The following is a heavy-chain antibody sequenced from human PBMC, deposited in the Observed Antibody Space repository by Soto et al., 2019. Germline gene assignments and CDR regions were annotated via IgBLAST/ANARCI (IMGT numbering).Heavy chain of an antibody. CDR1: GFLFSSHG. J-gene: IGHJ4*02. V-gene: IGHV3-33*01. Sequence: QVQLVESGGGVVQPGRPLRLSCATSGFLFSSHGYHWVRQAPGKGLEWVGAIWHDGSKIYYADSVKGRFTISRDDSKNTLYLQMNSLRAADTAVYHCAIDDGITVLNFWGQGTLVTVSS. CDR3: AIDDGITVLNF. D-gene: IGHD1-20*01. CDR2: IWHDGSKI.